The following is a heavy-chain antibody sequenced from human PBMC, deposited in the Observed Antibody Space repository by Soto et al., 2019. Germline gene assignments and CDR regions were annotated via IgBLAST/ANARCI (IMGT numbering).Heavy chain of an antibody. CDR2: IYYSGST. D-gene: IGHD3-22*01. Sequence: SETLSLTCTVSGGSISSYYWSWIRQPPGKGLEWIGYIYYSGSTNYNPSLKSRVTISVDTSKNQFSLKLSSVTAADTAVYYCARDGVFGRYYDSSGYPYYYYGMDVWGQGTTVTVSS. CDR3: ARDGVFGRYYDSSGYPYYYYGMDV. J-gene: IGHJ6*02. V-gene: IGHV4-59*01. CDR1: GGSISSYY.